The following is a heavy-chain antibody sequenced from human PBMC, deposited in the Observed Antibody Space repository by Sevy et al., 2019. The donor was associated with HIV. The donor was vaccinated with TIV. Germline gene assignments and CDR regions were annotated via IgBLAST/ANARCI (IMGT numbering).Heavy chain of an antibody. Sequence: GGSLRLSCAASGFTFSNYGMHWVRQAPGKGLEWVAVISYDGSNQYYADSVHGRFTISRDNSKNTLYLQMNSLRTEDTAVYYCAKGAVDCSDGTCYSAYYYSVMDVWGQGTTVTVSS. CDR2: ISYDGSNQ. V-gene: IGHV3-30*18. D-gene: IGHD2-15*01. CDR3: AKGAVDCSDGTCYSAYYYSVMDV. J-gene: IGHJ6*02. CDR1: GFTFSNYG.